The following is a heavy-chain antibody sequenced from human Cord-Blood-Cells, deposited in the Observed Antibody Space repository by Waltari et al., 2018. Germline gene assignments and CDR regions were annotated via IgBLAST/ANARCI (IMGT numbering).Heavy chain of an antibody. J-gene: IGHJ6*02. CDR3: ARGGEKDPDIVVVVAATRHNYYYGMDV. V-gene: IGHV4-34*01. CDR1: GGSFSGYY. D-gene: IGHD2-15*01. CDR2: INHSGST. Sequence: QVQLQQWGAGLLKPSETLSLTCAVYGGSFSGYYWSWIRQPPGKGLEWIGEINHSGSTNYNPSLKSRVTISVDTSKNQFSLRLSSVTAADTAVYYCARGGEKDPDIVVVVAATRHNYYYGMDVWGQGTTVTVSS.